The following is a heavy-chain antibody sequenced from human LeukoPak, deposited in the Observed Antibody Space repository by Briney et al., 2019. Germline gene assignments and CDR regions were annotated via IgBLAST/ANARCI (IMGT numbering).Heavy chain of an antibody. D-gene: IGHD2-15*01. CDR1: GFTFSSYS. Sequence: GGSLRLSGAASGFTFSSYSMNWVRQAPGKGLEWVSSISSSSSYIYYADSVKGRFTISRDNAKNSLYPQMNSLRAEDTAVYYCARDRASAPCSGGSCYLDYWGQGTLVTVSS. J-gene: IGHJ4*02. CDR2: ISSSSSYI. V-gene: IGHV3-21*01. CDR3: ARDRASAPCSGGSCYLDY.